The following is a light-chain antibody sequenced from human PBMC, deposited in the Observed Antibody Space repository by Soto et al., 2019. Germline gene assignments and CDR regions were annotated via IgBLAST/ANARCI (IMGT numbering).Light chain of an antibody. CDR2: EVS. CDR1: SSDVGGYNY. J-gene: IGLJ1*01. Sequence: QSALTQPASVSGSPGQSITISCTGTSSDVGGYNYVSWYQQHPGKAPKLMIYEVSNRPSGVSNRFSGSKSGTSASLTISGPQSEDEAYYYCAAWDYGLSAYVFGTGTKVTVL. V-gene: IGLV2-14*01. CDR3: AAWDYGLSAYV.